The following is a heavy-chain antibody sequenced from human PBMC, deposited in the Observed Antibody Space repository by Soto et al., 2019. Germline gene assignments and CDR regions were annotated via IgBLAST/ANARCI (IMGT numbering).Heavy chain of an antibody. D-gene: IGHD2-15*01. CDR3: ATGLSNIGFNPSYYYGMDV. V-gene: IGHV1-24*01. J-gene: IGHJ6*02. CDR2: FDPEDGET. Sequence: GASVKVSCKVSGYTLTELSMHWVRQAPGKGLEWMGGFDPEDGETIYAQKFQGRVTMTEDTSTDTAYMELSSLRSEDTAVYYCATGLSNIGFNPSYYYGMDVWGQGTTVTVSS. CDR1: GYTLTELS.